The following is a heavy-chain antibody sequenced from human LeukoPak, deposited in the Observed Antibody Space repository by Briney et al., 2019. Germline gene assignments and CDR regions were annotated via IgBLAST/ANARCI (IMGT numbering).Heavy chain of an antibody. J-gene: IGHJ4*02. CDR3: ASHGGDY. D-gene: IGHD3-16*01. CDR1: GFTFSSYA. V-gene: IGHV3-30-3*01. CDR2: ISYDGSNK. Sequence: GGSLRLSCAASGFTFSSYAMHWVRQAPGKGLEWVAVISYDGSNKYYADSVKGRFTISRDNSKNTLYLQMNSLRAEDTAVYYCASHGGDYWGQGTLVTVSS.